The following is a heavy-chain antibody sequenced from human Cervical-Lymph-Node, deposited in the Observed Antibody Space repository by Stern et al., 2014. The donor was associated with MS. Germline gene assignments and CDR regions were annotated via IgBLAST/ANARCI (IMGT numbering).Heavy chain of an antibody. J-gene: IGHJ4*02. CDR2: VSYDGTQR. D-gene: IGHD3-10*01. Sequence: VQLEESGGGVVQPGRSLSLSCVASGFTFSTYAMHWVRQAPGKGLEWVAFVSYDGTQRNSTDSVKARFTISRDNSKNTLYLHMNSLRDEDTAVYFCARGGRGVGLEYWGQGALVPVSS. CDR1: GFTFSTYA. V-gene: IGHV3-30-3*01. CDR3: ARGGRGVGLEY.